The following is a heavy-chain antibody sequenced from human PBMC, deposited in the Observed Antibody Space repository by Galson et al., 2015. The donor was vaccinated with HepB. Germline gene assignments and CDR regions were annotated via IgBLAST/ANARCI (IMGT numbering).Heavy chain of an antibody. D-gene: IGHD3-9*01. CDR1: GGTFGCYS. V-gene: IGHV1-69*04. Sequence: SVKVSCKASGGTFGCYSVNWVRQAPGQGLEWMGRIIPLLGIRNYAQKFQGRITITADKSTSTAYMELSSLRSDDTAVFYCARDPYYDILTGYYYAFDIWGQGTTVTVAS. CDR3: ARDPYYDILTGYYYAFDI. J-gene: IGHJ3*02. CDR2: IIPLLGIR.